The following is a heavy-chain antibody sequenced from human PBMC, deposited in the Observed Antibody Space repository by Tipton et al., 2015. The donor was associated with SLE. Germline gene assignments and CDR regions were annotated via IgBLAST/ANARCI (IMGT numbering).Heavy chain of an antibody. CDR1: GGSISSRNW. J-gene: IGHJ4*02. D-gene: IGHD2-8*01. CDR3: AMRRPQFWCFDY. Sequence: TLSLTCAVYGGSISSRNWWSWIRQPPGKGLEWIGEINHSGSTNYNPSLKSRVTISVDTSKNQFSLNLSSVTAADTAVYYCAMRRPQFWCFDYWGQGNLVTVSS. V-gene: IGHV4-4*02. CDR2: INHSGST.